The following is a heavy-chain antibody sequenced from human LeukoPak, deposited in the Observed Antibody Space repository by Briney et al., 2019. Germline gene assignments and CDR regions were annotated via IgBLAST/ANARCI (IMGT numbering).Heavy chain of an antibody. J-gene: IGHJ4*02. CDR2: IKQDGSET. V-gene: IGHV3-7*04. CDR1: GFTFSNYW. Sequence: PGGSLRLSCTATGFTFSNYWMSWVRQTPEKGLEWVANIKQDGSETVYVDSVKGRFTISRDNAQSSLYLRMNSLRAEDTAVYYCAWQQLECFDYWGQGTLVTVSS. D-gene: IGHD6-6*01. CDR3: AWQQLECFDY.